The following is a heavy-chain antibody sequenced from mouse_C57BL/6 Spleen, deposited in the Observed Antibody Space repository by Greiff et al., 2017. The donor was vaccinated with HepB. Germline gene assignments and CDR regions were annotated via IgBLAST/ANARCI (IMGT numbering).Heavy chain of an antibody. J-gene: IGHJ3*01. CDR2: ISYDGSN. CDR1: GYSITSGYY. CDR3: AREVNGFAY. Sequence: EVKLMESGPGLVKPSQSLSLTCSVTGYSITSGYYWNWIRQFPGNKLEWMGYISYDGSNNYNPSLKNRISITRDTSKNQFFLKLNSVTTEDTATYYCAREVNGFAYWGQGTLVTVSA. V-gene: IGHV3-6*01. D-gene: IGHD2-2*01.